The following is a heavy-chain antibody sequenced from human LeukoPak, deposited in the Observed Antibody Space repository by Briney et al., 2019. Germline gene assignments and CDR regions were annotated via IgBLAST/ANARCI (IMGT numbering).Heavy chain of an antibody. V-gene: IGHV3-49*04. Sequence: GGSLRLSCTASGFTFGDYAMSWVRQAPGKGLEWVGFIRSKAYGGTTEYAASVKGRFTILRDDSKSIAYLQMNSLKTEDTAVYYCTRQRLLGDYYYYGMDVWGQGTTVTVSS. CDR3: TRQRLLGDYYYYGMDV. D-gene: IGHD3-22*01. CDR1: GFTFGDYA. CDR2: IRSKAYGGTT. J-gene: IGHJ6*02.